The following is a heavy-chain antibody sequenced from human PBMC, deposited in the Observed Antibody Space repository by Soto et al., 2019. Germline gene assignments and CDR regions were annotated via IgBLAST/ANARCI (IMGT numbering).Heavy chain of an antibody. CDR2: IRSEANSYAT. CDR3: ARGVYDFWSGHPKGLDY. D-gene: IGHD3-3*01. Sequence: GGSLRLSCAASGFTFSGSAMHWVRQASGKGLEWVGRIRSEANSYATAYAVSVKGKFTISRDDSRNTAYLQMNSLKTEDTAVYYCARGVYDFWSGHPKGLDYWGQGAVVTVSS. J-gene: IGHJ4*02. V-gene: IGHV3-73*01. CDR1: GFTFSGSA.